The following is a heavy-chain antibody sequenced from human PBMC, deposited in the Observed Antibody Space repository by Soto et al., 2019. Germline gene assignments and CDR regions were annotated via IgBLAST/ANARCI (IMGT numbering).Heavy chain of an antibody. Sequence: QVQLVQSGAEVKKPGSSVRVSCKASGGTLNSYTISWVRQAPGQGLEWMGGIIPVFETTDYAQKFQGRVTITADQSTGTAYLDLCSLRSEDTAIYYCSISNSYGRGDFWCQGTLVTVSS. V-gene: IGHV1-69*01. J-gene: IGHJ4*02. D-gene: IGHD4-17*01. CDR3: SISNSYGRGDF. CDR2: IIPVFETT. CDR1: GGTLNSYT.